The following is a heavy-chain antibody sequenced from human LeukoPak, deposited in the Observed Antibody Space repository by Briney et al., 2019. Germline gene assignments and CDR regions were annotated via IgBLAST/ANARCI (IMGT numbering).Heavy chain of an antibody. D-gene: IGHD3-10*01. J-gene: IGHJ4*02. Sequence: GASAKVSCKASGYTFTGYYMHWVRQAPGQGLEWMGRINPNSGGTNYAQKFQGRVTMTRDTSISTAYMELSRLRSDDTAVYYCARGPSLMVRGVISFFDYWGQGTLVTVSS. V-gene: IGHV1-2*06. CDR2: INPNSGGT. CDR1: GYTFTGYY. CDR3: ARGPSLMVRGVISFFDY.